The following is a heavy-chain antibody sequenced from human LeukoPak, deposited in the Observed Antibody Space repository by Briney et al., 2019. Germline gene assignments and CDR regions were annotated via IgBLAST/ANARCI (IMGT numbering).Heavy chain of an antibody. Sequence: ASVKVSCKASGYTFTDYYMHWVRQAPGQGLEWMGWINPNSGGTNYAQKFQGRVTMTRDTSISTAYMELSRLRSDDTAVYYCARGGSGFDSPPFDYWGQGTLVTVSS. V-gene: IGHV1-2*02. CDR2: INPNSGGT. D-gene: IGHD6-19*01. CDR3: ARGGSGFDSPPFDY. CDR1: GYTFTDYY. J-gene: IGHJ4*02.